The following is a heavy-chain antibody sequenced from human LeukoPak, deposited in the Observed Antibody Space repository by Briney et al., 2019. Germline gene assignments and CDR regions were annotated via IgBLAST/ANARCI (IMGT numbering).Heavy chain of an antibody. CDR3: ARTPRSRVYSLYYFDY. D-gene: IGHD3-16*02. CDR2: IYYSGST. Sequence: SETLSLTCTVSGGSISSGGYYWSWIRQHPGKGLEWIGYIYYSGSTYYNPSLKSRVTISVDTSKNQFSLKLSSVTAADTAVYYCARTPRSRVYSLYYFDYWGQGTLVTVS. J-gene: IGHJ4*02. CDR1: GGSISSGGYY. V-gene: IGHV4-31*03.